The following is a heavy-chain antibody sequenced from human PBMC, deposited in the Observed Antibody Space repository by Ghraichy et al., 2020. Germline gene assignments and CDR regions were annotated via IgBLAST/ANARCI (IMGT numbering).Heavy chain of an antibody. J-gene: IGHJ6*03. CDR2: ISSSSSTI. CDR1: GFTFSSYS. CDR3: ARDVRKLEMATIGLSDYYMDV. D-gene: IGHD5-24*01. V-gene: IGHV3-48*01. Sequence: GGSLTLSCAASGFTFSSYSMNWVRQAPGKGLEWVSYISSSSSTIYYADSVKGRFTISRDNAKNSLYLQMNSLRAEDTAVYYCARDVRKLEMATIGLSDYYMDVWGKGTTVTVSS.